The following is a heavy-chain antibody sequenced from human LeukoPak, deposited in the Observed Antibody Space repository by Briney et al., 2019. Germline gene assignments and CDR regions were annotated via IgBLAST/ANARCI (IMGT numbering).Heavy chain of an antibody. D-gene: IGHD3-3*01. CDR2: IYPGDSDT. CDR1: GYSFTSYW. Sequence: GESLKISCKGSGYSFTSYWIGWVRQVPGKGLEWMGIIYPGDSDTRYSPSFQGQVTISADKPISTAYLQWSSLKASDTAMYYCARHYQTYYDFWSGYYYFDYWGQGTLVTVSS. V-gene: IGHV5-51*01. CDR3: ARHYQTYYDFWSGYYYFDY. J-gene: IGHJ4*02.